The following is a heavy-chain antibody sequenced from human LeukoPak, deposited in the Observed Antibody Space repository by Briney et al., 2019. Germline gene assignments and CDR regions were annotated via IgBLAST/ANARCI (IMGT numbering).Heavy chain of an antibody. Sequence: GRSLRLSCAASGFTFSSYGMHWVRQAPGKGLEWVAVISYDGSNKYYADSVKGRFTISRDNSKNTLYLQMNSLRSEDTAVYYCAKDRFEYSSSYYFDYWGQGTLVTVSS. J-gene: IGHJ4*02. CDR2: ISYDGSNK. D-gene: IGHD6-6*01. CDR1: GFTFSSYG. V-gene: IGHV3-30*18. CDR3: AKDRFEYSSSYYFDY.